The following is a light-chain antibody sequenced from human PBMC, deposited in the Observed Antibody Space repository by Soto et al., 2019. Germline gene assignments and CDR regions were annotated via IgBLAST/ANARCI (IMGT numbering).Light chain of an antibody. CDR3: QQRSNWPSIT. CDR2: GAS. Sequence: EIVLTQSPATLSLSPGERATLSCRASQSVSSYLAWYQQKPGQAPRLLIYGASTRATDMPGRFSGSGSGTDFTLTINSLEPEDFAVYYCQQRSNWPSITFGQGTRLEIK. J-gene: IGKJ5*01. V-gene: IGKV3-11*01. CDR1: QSVSSY.